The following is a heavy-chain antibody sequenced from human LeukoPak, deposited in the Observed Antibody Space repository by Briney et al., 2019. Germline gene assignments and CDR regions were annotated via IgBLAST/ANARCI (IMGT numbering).Heavy chain of an antibody. V-gene: IGHV3-53*01. Sequence: GGSLRLSCAASGFTVSSNYMNWVRQPPGKGLEWVSVIYSGGSTYYADSVKGRFTISRDNSKNTLYLQMNSLRAEDTGVYYCARERDANCFDPWGQGTLVTVS. CDR1: GFTVSSNY. J-gene: IGHJ5*02. CDR3: ARERDANCFDP. CDR2: IYSGGST.